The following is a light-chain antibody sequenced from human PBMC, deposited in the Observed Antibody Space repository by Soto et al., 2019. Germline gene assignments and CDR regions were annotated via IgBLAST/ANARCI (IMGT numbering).Light chain of an antibody. CDR1: QGISGY. CDR3: RHLNSYPPRLT. J-gene: IGKJ4*01. Sequence: DIQLTQSPSFLSASVGDRVTITCRASQGISGYFAWYQQKPGKAPNLLIYAASTLQNGVPSRFSGSGSGTEFTLTISSLQPADFAVYYCRHLNSYPPRLTFGGGTKVEIK. V-gene: IGKV1-9*01. CDR2: AAS.